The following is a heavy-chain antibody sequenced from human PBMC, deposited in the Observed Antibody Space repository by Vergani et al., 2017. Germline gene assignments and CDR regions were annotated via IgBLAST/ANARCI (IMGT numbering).Heavy chain of an antibody. CDR3: ARDPMYSSSGDYYGMDV. J-gene: IGHJ6*02. CDR2: ISYDGSNK. V-gene: IGHV3-30*01. D-gene: IGHD6-13*01. Sequence: QVQLVESGGGVVQPGRSLRLSCAASGFTFSSYAMHWVRQAPGKGLEWVAVISYDGSNKYYADSVKGRFTISRDNSKNTLYLQMNSLRAEDTAVYYCARDPMYSSSGDYYGMDVWGQGTTVTVSS. CDR1: GFTFSSYA.